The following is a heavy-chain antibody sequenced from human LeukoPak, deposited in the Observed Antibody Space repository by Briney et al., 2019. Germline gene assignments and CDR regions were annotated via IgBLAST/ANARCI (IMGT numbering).Heavy chain of an antibody. J-gene: IGHJ4*02. Sequence: SETLSLTCTVSGGSMSSYYWSWIRQPPGKGLEWIGYIYYSGSTNYNPSLNSRVTISVDTSMNQFSLKPSSVTAADTAVYYCARRELNCGGDCLDYWGQGTLVTVSS. V-gene: IGHV4-59*08. D-gene: IGHD2-21*01. CDR1: GGSMSSYY. CDR3: ARRELNCGGDCLDY. CDR2: IYYSGST.